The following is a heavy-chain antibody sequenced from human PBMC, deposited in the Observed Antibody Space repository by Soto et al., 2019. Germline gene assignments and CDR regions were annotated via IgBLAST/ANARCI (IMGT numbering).Heavy chain of an antibody. CDR1: GDSISSGDYY. J-gene: IGHJ4*02. CDR2: IYYSGST. CDR3: ARVPNYYDTSGYVY. Sequence: PSETLSLTCTVSGDSISSGDYYWTWFRQSPGKGPEWIGYIYYSGSTHYNPSLKSRLTMSVDTSKSQFSLKLSSVTAADTAVYYCARVPNYYDTSGYVYWGQGTLVTVS. V-gene: IGHV4-30-4*01. D-gene: IGHD3-22*01.